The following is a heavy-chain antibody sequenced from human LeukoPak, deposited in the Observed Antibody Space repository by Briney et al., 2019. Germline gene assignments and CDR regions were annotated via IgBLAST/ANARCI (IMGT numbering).Heavy chain of an antibody. CDR2: IRYDGSIK. Sequence: PGGSLRLSCAASGFTFSSYSMNWVRQAPGKGLEWVALIRYDGSIKYSADSVKGRFTISRDNSKNTLFLQMNSLRAEDTAVYCCARAVRGVISDAFDIWGQGTMVTVSS. J-gene: IGHJ3*02. V-gene: IGHV3-33*08. CDR3: ARAVRGVISDAFDI. D-gene: IGHD3-10*01. CDR1: GFTFSSYS.